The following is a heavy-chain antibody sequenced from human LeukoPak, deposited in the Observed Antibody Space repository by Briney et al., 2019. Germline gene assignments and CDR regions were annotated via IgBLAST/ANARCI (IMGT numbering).Heavy chain of an antibody. CDR1: GFTFSTYW. J-gene: IGHJ5*02. Sequence: GSLRLSCAASGFTFSTYWMSWVRQAPGKGLEWIAEVYHSGSTNYNPSLKSRVTISLDKSKNQVSLILNFVTAADTAVYYCARGGGYMVDHWGQGTLVIVSS. V-gene: IGHV4-4*02. CDR2: VYHSGST. D-gene: IGHD5-12*01. CDR3: ARGGGYMVDH.